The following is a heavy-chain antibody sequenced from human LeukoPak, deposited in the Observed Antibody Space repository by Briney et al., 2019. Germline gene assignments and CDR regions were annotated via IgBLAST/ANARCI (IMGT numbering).Heavy chain of an antibody. CDR3: ARAFGYNSDYFDY. Sequence: GGSLRLSCAASGFAFSSYWMHWVRQAPGKGLVWVSRVNGDGISTRYADSVRGRFTISRDNAKNTLYLPMSSLRAEDTAVYFCARAFGYNSDYFDYWGQGALVTVSS. D-gene: IGHD5-24*01. V-gene: IGHV3-74*01. CDR1: GFAFSSYW. J-gene: IGHJ4*02. CDR2: VNGDGIST.